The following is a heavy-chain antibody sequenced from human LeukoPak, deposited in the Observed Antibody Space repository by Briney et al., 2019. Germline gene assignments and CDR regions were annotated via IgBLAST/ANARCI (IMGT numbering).Heavy chain of an antibody. D-gene: IGHD5-12*01. V-gene: IGHV4-39*01. CDR1: GGSISSSSYY. J-gene: IGHJ4*02. Sequence: PSETLSLTCTVSGGSISSSSYYWGWIRQPPGKGLEWIGSIYYSGSTYYNPSLKSRVTISVDTSKNQFSLKLSSVTAADTPVYYCARHIVATITGVDYWGQGTLVTVSS. CDR2: IYYSGST. CDR3: ARHIVATITGVDY.